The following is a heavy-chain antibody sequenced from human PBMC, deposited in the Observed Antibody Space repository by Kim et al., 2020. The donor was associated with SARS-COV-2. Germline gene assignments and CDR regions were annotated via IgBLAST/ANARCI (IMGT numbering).Heavy chain of an antibody. CDR3: ARDEGSNYDIDY. J-gene: IGHJ4*02. D-gene: IGHD4-4*01. CDR2: R. Sequence: RYYGGSVEGRFSISRDNSRGTLCLQMDSLSAEDTAVYYCARDEGSNYDIDYWGQGTLVTVAS. V-gene: IGHV3-30*01.